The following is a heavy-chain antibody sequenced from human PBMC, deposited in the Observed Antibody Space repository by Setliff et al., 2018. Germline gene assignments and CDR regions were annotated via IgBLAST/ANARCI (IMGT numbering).Heavy chain of an antibody. J-gene: IGHJ4*02. V-gene: IGHV3-74*01. Sequence: PGGSLRLSCAASGFTFSSYWMYWVRQAPGKGLVWVSRINRDGSYTVYADSVEGRFTISRDNAKNTLYLQMNSLGAEDTAVYYCAKDNGKGHLYLLEGYFDYWGQGALVTVSS. CDR1: GFTFSSYW. CDR2: INRDGSYT. CDR3: AKDNGKGHLYLLEGYFDY. D-gene: IGHD2-15*01.